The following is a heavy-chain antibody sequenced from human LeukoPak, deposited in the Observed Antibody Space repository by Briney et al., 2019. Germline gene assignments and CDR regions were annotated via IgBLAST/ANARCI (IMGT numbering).Heavy chain of an antibody. Sequence: SETLPLTCTVSGGSISSYYWSWIRQPPAKGLEWIGYIYYSGSTNYNPSLKSRVTISVDTSKNQFSLKLSSVTAADTAVYYCARVGSSTNGEIDYWGQGTLVTVSS. V-gene: IGHV4-59*01. CDR3: ARVGSSTNGEIDY. D-gene: IGHD2-2*01. J-gene: IGHJ4*02. CDR1: GGSISSYY. CDR2: IYYSGST.